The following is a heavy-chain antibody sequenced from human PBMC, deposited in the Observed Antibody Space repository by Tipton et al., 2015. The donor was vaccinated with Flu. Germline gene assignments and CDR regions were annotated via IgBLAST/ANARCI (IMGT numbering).Heavy chain of an antibody. V-gene: IGHV1-69*01. Sequence: QSGPEVKKPGSSVKVSCKASGGTFSSYAINWVRQAPGQGLEWMGGISPMFGTANYAQKFQGRVTINADESTSTAYMDLSSLRSGDAAVYYCARGGGPYCSTTSCYETDYWGQGSLVTVSS. CDR1: GGTFSSYA. D-gene: IGHD2-2*01. CDR3: ARGGGPYCSTTSCYETDY. CDR2: ISPMFGTA. J-gene: IGHJ4*02.